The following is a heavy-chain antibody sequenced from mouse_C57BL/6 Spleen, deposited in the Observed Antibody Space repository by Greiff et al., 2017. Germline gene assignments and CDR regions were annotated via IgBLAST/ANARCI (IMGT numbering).Heavy chain of an antibody. CDR3: ARSDGYYNYWYFDV. CDR1: GFTFSSYA. CDR2: ISDGGSYT. J-gene: IGHJ1*03. Sequence: EVQLVESGGGLVKPGGSLKLSCAASGFTFSSYAMSWVRQTPEKRLEWVATISDGGSYTYYPDNVKGRFTISRDNAKNNLYLQMSHLKSEDTAMYYCARSDGYYNYWYFDVWGTGTTVTVSS. D-gene: IGHD2-3*01. V-gene: IGHV5-4*01.